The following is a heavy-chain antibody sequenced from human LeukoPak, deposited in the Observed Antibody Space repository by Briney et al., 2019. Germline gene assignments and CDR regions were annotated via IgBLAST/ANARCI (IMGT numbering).Heavy chain of an antibody. CDR3: AKDPYRASSGLVDY. V-gene: IGHV3-23*01. CDR2: ISGSGGTT. Sequence: GGSLRLSCATSGFTFSNYAVSWVRQAPGKGLEWVSSISGSGGTTYYAGSVKGRFTISRDNSKNTLYLQMNSLRAEDTAVYYCAKDPYRASSGLVDYWGQGTLVTVSS. J-gene: IGHJ4*02. CDR1: GFTFSNYA. D-gene: IGHD5-12*01.